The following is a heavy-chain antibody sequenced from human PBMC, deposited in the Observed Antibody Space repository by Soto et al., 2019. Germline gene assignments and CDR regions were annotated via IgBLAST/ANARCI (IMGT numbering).Heavy chain of an antibody. D-gene: IGHD6-6*01. CDR1: GYTFTSYA. J-gene: IGHJ5*02. Sequence: GASVKVSCKACGYTFTSYAMHWVRQAPGQRLEWMGRINPINGIANYAQKFQGRVTITADKSTSTAYMELSSLRSEDTAVYYCARDGIAAQGWFDPWGQGTLVTVSS. CDR2: INPINGIA. CDR3: ARDGIAAQGWFDP. V-gene: IGHV1-69*04.